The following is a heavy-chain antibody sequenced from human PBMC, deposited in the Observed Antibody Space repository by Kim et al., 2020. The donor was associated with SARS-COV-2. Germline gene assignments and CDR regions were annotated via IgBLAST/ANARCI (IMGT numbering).Heavy chain of an antibody. Sequence: STNYNPSLKSRVTISVDTSKNQFSLKLSSVTAADTAVYYCARDEVGATDYWGQGTLVTVSS. CDR2: ST. V-gene: IGHV4-59*01. CDR3: ARDEVGATDY. D-gene: IGHD1-26*01. J-gene: IGHJ4*02.